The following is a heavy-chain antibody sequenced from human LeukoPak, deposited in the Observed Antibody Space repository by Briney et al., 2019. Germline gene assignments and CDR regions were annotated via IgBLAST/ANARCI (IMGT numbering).Heavy chain of an antibody. V-gene: IGHV3-30-3*01. CDR1: GFTFSSYA. D-gene: IGHD3-22*01. Sequence: PGGSLRLSCAASGFTFSSYARHWVRQAPGKGLEWVAVISYDGSNKYYADSVKGRFTISRDNSKNTLYLQMNSLRAEDTAVYYCARVRMIVVVSPPGDAFDIWGQGTMVTVSS. J-gene: IGHJ3*02. CDR2: ISYDGSNK. CDR3: ARVRMIVVVSPPGDAFDI.